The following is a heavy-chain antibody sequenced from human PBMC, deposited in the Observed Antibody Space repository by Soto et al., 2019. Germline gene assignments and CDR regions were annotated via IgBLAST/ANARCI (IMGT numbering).Heavy chain of an antibody. V-gene: IGHV4-61*01. J-gene: IGHJ6*03. CDR2: IYYSGST. CDR3: ARDYGDYYMDV. D-gene: IGHD4-17*01. CDR1: GGSISSSSYY. Sequence: SETLSLTCTVSGGSISSSSYYWSWIRQPPGKGLEWIEYIYYSGSTNYNTSLKSQVTISVDTYKNQFSLKLSSLTAADTAVYYCARDYGDYYMDVWGKGTTVTVSS.